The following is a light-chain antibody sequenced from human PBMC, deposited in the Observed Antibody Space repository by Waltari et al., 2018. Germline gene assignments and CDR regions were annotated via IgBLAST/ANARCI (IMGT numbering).Light chain of an antibody. V-gene: IGKV1-39*01. CDR3: QQTYSTHLT. CDR1: QRISMF. Sequence: DIQLTQSPPSLSASVGDTVPITCRASQRISMFLNWYQQKPGKAPNLLIYGASSLQRGVPSRFSGSGSGTDFTLTISSLHPEDFATYYCQQTYSTHLTFGGGTKVEIK. J-gene: IGKJ4*01. CDR2: GAS.